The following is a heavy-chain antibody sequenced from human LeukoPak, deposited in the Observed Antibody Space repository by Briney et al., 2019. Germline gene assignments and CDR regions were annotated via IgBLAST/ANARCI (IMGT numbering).Heavy chain of an antibody. CDR2: IIPILGIA. Sequence: SVKVSCKASGGTFSGYTISWVRQAPGQGLEWMGRIIPILGIANYAQKFQGRVTITADKSTSTAYMELSSLRSEDTAVYYCARAGRAAGNIWDDYWGQGTLATVSS. CDR1: GGTFSGYT. D-gene: IGHD6-13*01. V-gene: IGHV1-69*02. CDR3: ARAGRAAGNIWDDY. J-gene: IGHJ4*02.